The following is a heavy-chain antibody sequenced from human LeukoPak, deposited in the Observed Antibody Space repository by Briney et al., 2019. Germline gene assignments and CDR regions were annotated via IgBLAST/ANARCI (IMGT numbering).Heavy chain of an antibody. CDR3: ARGLRRRTMIVVPRRALWFDP. Sequence: SETLSLTCTVSGGSISSSSYYWGWIRQPPGKGLEWIGSIYYSGSTYYNPSLKSRVTISVDTSKNQFSLTLSSVTAADTAVYYCARGLRRRTMIVVPRRALWFDPWGQGTLVTVSS. CDR1: GGSISSSSYY. V-gene: IGHV4-39*01. J-gene: IGHJ5*02. CDR2: IYYSGST. D-gene: IGHD3-22*01.